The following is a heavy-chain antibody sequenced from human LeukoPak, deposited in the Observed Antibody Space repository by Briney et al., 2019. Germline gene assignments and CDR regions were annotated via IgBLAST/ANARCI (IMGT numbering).Heavy chain of an antibody. D-gene: IGHD1-26*01. CDR2: ISGSGGST. V-gene: IGHV3-23*01. CDR1: GFTFSSYA. CDR3: AKGLYRYSGSYCFDY. J-gene: IGHJ4*02. Sequence: GGSLRLSCAASGFTFSSYAMSWVRQAPGKGLEWVSAISGSGGSTYYADSVKGRFTISRDNSKNTLYLQMNGLRAEDTAVYYCAKGLYRYSGSYCFDYWGQGTLVTVSS.